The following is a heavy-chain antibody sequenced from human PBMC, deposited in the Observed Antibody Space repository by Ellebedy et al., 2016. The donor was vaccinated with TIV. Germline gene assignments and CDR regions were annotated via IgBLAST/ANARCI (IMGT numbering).Heavy chain of an antibody. CDR1: GDSITTHY. J-gene: IGHJ4*02. Sequence: MPGGSLRLSCSVSGDSITTHYWTWIRQSPGRGLEWIGYIHYSGNTNYNPSLKSRVTISVDTSKNQFSLKLSSVTAADTAVYYCARGSSSGYPAMFDFWGQGTLVTVSS. D-gene: IGHD3-22*01. V-gene: IGHV4-59*08. CDR3: ARGSSSGYPAMFDF. CDR2: IHYSGNT.